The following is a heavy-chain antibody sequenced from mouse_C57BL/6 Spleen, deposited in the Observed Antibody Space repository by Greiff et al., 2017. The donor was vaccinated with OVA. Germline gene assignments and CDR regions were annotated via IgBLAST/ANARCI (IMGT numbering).Heavy chain of an antibody. Sequence: EVQLQQSGPELVKPGASVKISCKASGYSFTGYYMNWVKQSPEKSLEWIGEINPSTGGTTYNQKFKAKATLTVDKSSSTAYMQLKSLTSEDSAVYYSGRDYYGSSFAYWGQGTLVTVSA. V-gene: IGHV1-42*01. CDR2: INPSTGGT. D-gene: IGHD1-1*01. CDR1: GYSFTGYY. CDR3: GRDYYGSSFAY. J-gene: IGHJ3*01.